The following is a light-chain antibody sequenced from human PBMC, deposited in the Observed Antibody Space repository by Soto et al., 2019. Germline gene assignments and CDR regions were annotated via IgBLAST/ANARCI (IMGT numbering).Light chain of an antibody. CDR2: AAS. V-gene: IGKV1-8*01. J-gene: IGKJ2*01. Sequence: AIRMTQSPSSFSASTGDRVTITCRASQGISSYLAWYQQKPGKAPILLTYAASTLQSGVPSRFSVSGSVTDFTLTISCLQSEDFATYYCQQYYNYPQTFGQGTKLEIK. CDR3: QQYYNYPQT. CDR1: QGISSY.